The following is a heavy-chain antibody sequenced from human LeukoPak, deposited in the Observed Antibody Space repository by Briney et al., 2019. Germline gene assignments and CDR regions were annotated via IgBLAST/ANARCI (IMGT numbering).Heavy chain of an antibody. CDR2: INQDEGHK. D-gene: IGHD6-13*01. Sequence: GGSLRLSCAASGFTFNNYWFSWVRQSPGKGLGWVANINQDEGHKYSVDSVKGRFTISRDNARNSLYLQMNGLRAEDTAVYYCASGRIAAAGDNWFDPWGQGTLVTVSS. CDR1: GFTFNNYW. J-gene: IGHJ5*02. CDR3: ASGRIAAAGDNWFDP. V-gene: IGHV3-7*01.